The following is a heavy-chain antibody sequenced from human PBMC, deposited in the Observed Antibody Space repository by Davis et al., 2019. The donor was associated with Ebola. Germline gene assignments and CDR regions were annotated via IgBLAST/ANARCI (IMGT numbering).Heavy chain of an antibody. V-gene: IGHV1-2*02. CDR2: INPNSGGT. J-gene: IGHJ6*03. CDR3: ARDLEERDSDSWSYYYYYMDV. CDR1: GYTFTGYY. Sequence: ASVKVSCKASGYTFTGYYIHWVRQAPGQGLEWMGWINPNSGGTNYAQKFQGRVSMTRDTSISTVYMELTRLKSDDTAVYYCARDLEERDSDSWSYYYYYMDVWGKGTTVTVSS. D-gene: IGHD6-13*01.